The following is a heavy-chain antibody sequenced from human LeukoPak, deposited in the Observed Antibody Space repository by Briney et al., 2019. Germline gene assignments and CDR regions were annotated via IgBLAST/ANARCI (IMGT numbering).Heavy chain of an antibody. CDR3: ARGGAVAGPHYYYYYGMDV. J-gene: IGHJ6*04. Sequence: SETLSLSCAVYGGSFSGYYWTWIRQPAGKGLEWIGETNHSGSTNYNPSLKSRVTISVDTSKNQFSLKLSSVTAADTAVYYCARGGAVAGPHYYYYYGMDVWGKGTTVTVSS. V-gene: IGHV4-34*01. D-gene: IGHD6-19*01. CDR1: GGSFSGYY. CDR2: TNHSGST.